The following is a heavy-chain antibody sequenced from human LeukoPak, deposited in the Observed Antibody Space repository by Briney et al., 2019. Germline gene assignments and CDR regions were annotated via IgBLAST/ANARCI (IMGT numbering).Heavy chain of an antibody. V-gene: IGHV3-23*01. CDR1: GVTFGDYA. Sequence: GSLRLSCTASGVTFGDYAMSWGRQAPGEGVEWGSAISGSGGSTYYADSLKGRFTISRDNSKNTLYLQMNSLRAEDTAVYYCAKDVGLGVVTATWPWAFDIWGQGTMVTVSS. CDR2: ISGSGGST. CDR3: AKDVGLGVVTATWPWAFDI. D-gene: IGHD2-21*02. J-gene: IGHJ3*02.